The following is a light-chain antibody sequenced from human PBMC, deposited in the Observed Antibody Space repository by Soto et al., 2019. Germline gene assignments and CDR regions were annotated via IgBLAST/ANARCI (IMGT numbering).Light chain of an antibody. V-gene: IGKV3-15*01. CDR2: GAS. Sequence: EEVMTQSPATLSVSPGESATLSCRASRSVSNNLAWYQQKPGQAPRLLIYGASTRATGIPARFSGSGSVTEFTLTITSLQSEDFAVYYCQQYGSSPPTFGQGTKVDIK. J-gene: IGKJ1*01. CDR3: QQYGSSPPT. CDR1: RSVSNN.